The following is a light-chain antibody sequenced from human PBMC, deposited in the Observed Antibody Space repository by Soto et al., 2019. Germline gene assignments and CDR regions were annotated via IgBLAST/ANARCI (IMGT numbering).Light chain of an antibody. CDR3: AAWDDSLNGPDVV. CDR2: RNS. V-gene: IGLV1-44*01. CDR1: GSNIGSNT. J-gene: IGLJ2*01. Sequence: QSVLTQPPSASGTPGQRVTISCSGSGSNIGSNTVNWFQQLPGTAPRLLIYRNSQRPSGVPDRFSGSKSGTSASLAISGLQSEDEAEYYCAAWDDSLNGPDVVFGGGTQLTVL.